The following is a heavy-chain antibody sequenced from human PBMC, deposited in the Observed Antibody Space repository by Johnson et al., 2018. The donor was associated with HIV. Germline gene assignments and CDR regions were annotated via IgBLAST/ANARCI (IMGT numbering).Heavy chain of an antibody. V-gene: IGHV3-7*05. Sequence: VQLVESGGELIRPGASLKLSCTASGFTFSSYWMSWVRQAPGKGLEWVANIKQDGSEKYYVDSVKGRFTISRDNAKNSLYLQMNSLRAEDTAVYFCAKAFSTFHDAFDIWGQGTMVTVSS. CDR3: AKAFSTFHDAFDI. D-gene: IGHD2/OR15-2a*01. CDR2: IKQDGSEK. J-gene: IGHJ3*02. CDR1: GFTFSSYW.